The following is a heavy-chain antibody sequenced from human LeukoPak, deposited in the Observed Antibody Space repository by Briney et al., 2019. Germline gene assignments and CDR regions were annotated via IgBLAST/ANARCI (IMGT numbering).Heavy chain of an antibody. CDR2: IWYDGSNK. CDR3: ERGATYYYGSSGYRLPDY. D-gene: IGHD3-22*01. J-gene: IGHJ4*02. CDR1: GFTFSSYG. Sequence: GGSLRLSCAASGFTFSSYGMHWVRQAPGKGLEWVAVIWYDGSNKYYADSVKGRFTISRENSKNTLYLQMNSLRAEDTAVYYCERGATYYYGSSGYRLPDYWGQGTLVTVSS. V-gene: IGHV3-33*01.